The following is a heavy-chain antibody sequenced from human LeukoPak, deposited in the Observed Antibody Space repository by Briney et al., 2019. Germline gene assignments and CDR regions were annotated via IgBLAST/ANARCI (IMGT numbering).Heavy chain of an antibody. D-gene: IGHD6-19*01. V-gene: IGHV3-21*01. Sequence: GGSLRLSCAASGFTFSSYSMNWVRKAPGRGLEGVSSISSGSSYIYYADSVKGRFTISRGNSKSTLYLQMNSLRAEDTAVYYCARVKGSGWYYYGMEVWGQGTTVTVSS. CDR2: ISSGSSYI. CDR3: ARVKGSGWYYYGMEV. J-gene: IGHJ6*02. CDR1: GFTFSSYS.